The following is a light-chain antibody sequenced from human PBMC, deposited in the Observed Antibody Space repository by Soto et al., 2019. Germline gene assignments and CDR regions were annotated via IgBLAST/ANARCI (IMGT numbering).Light chain of an antibody. V-gene: IGLV1-44*01. CDR1: SSNIGSNS. Sequence: QLVLTQPPSASGTPGQRVTISCSGSSSNIGSNSVNWYQQLPGAAPTLLIYSFDQRPSGVPDRFSGSKSGTSATLGIAGLQTGDEADYYCGTWDRRLTSFVFGTGTKLTVL. CDR3: GTWDRRLTSFV. J-gene: IGLJ1*01. CDR2: SFD.